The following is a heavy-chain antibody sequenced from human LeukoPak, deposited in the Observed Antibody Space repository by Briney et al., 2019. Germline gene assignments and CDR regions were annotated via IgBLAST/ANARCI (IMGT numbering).Heavy chain of an antibody. CDR2: ISSSSSYI. Sequence: GGSLRLSCAASGFTFSSYNMNWVRQAPGKGLEWVSSISSSSSYIYYADSVKGRFTISRDNAKNSLYLQMNGLKTEDTAVYYCTTGQGGTTPTYYYYGMDVWGQGTTVTVSS. D-gene: IGHD1-7*01. V-gene: IGHV3-21*03. CDR3: TTGQGGTTPTYYYYGMDV. J-gene: IGHJ6*02. CDR1: GFTFSSYN.